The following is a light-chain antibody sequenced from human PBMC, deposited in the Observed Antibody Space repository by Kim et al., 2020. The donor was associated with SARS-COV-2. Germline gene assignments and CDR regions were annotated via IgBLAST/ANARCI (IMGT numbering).Light chain of an antibody. V-gene: IGKV1-33*01. CDR1: QDISNY. Sequence: DIQMTQSPSSLSASVGDRVTITCQASQDISNYLNWYQQKPGKAPKLLIYDASNLETGVPSRFSGSGSGTDFTFTISSLQPEDIATYYCQQYDKLPADTFGQGTKLEI. J-gene: IGKJ2*01. CDR2: DAS. CDR3: QQYDKLPADT.